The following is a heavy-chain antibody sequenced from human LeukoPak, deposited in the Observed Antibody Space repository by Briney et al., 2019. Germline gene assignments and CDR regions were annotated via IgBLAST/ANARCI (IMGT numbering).Heavy chain of an antibody. V-gene: IGHV4-59*08. CDR1: GGSISSYY. Sequence: SETLSLTCTVSGGSISSYYWSWIRQPPGKGLEWIGYIYYSGSTNYNPSLKSRVTISVDTSKNQFSLKLSSVTAADTAVYYCARLPRYSSSWDAFDIWGQGTMVTVSS. CDR3: ARLPRYSSSWDAFDI. CDR2: IYYSGST. D-gene: IGHD6-13*01. J-gene: IGHJ3*02.